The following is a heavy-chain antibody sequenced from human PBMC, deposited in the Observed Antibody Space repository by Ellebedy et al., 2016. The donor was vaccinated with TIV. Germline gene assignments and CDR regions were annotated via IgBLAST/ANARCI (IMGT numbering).Heavy chain of an antibody. CDR2: IYYSGST. CDR3: ARRGIGYCSGGSCYDLYFDY. D-gene: IGHD2-15*01. Sequence: GSLRLSXTVSGGSISSSSYYWGWIRQPPGKGLEWIGSIYYSGSTYYNPSLKSRVTISVDTSKNQFSLKLSSVTAADTAVYYCARRGIGYCSGGSCYDLYFDYWGQGTLVTVSS. J-gene: IGHJ4*02. V-gene: IGHV4-39*01. CDR1: GGSISSSSYY.